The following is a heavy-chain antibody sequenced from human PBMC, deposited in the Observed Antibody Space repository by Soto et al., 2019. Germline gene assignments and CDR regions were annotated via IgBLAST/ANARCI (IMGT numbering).Heavy chain of an antibody. CDR2: IDTSDSYT. CDR1: GYSFTSYW. V-gene: IGHV5-10-1*01. Sequence: GESLKISCKGSGYSFTSYWISWVRQMPGKGLEWMGRIDTSDSYTNYSPSFQGHVTISADKSISTAYLQWSSLKASDTAMYYCARLWGSEAYYYGIDVWAQGTKVTSP. D-gene: IGHD7-27*01. CDR3: ARLWGSEAYYYGIDV. J-gene: IGHJ6*02.